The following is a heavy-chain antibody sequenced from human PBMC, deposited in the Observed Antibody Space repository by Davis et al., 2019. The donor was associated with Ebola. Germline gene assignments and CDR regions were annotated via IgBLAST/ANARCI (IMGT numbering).Heavy chain of an antibody. CDR3: VRDGCPGGSCYCGDY. J-gene: IGHJ4*02. D-gene: IGHD2-15*01. V-gene: IGHV4-4*07. Sequence: PSETLSLTCTVSGGSISSHYWSWIRQPAGKGLEWIGRIYTSGRTNYHPSLKSRVTMSVDTSKNPFSLRLSSVTAADTAVYYCVRDGCPGGSCYCGDYWGQGTLVTVSS. CDR1: GGSISSHY. CDR2: IYTSGRT.